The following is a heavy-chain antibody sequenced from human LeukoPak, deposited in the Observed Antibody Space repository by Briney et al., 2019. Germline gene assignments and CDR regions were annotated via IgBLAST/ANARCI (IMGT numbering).Heavy chain of an antibody. CDR3: AKLLGVVGATTGY. V-gene: IGHV3-30*02. CDR1: GFTFSSYG. CDR2: IRYDGSNK. Sequence: GGSLRLSCAASGFTFSSYGMHWVRQAPGKGLEWVAFIRYDGSNKYYADSVKGRFTISRDNSKNTLYLQMNSLRAEDTAVYYCAKLLGVVGATTGYWGQGTLVTVSS. J-gene: IGHJ4*02. D-gene: IGHD1-26*01.